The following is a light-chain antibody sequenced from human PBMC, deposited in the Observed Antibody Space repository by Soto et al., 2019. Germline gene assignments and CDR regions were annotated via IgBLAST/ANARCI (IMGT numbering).Light chain of an antibody. CDR3: QQRSNWPPIT. CDR2: DAS. J-gene: IGKJ5*01. Sequence: IVLTQSPDTLSLSPGEGTTLSCRASQGVTSNYLAWYQQKPGQAPRLLIYDASNRAAGVPVRFSGSGSGTDFTLTISSVEPDDFAVYYCQQRSNWPPITFGQGTRLEI. CDR1: QGVTSNY. V-gene: IGKV3D-20*02.